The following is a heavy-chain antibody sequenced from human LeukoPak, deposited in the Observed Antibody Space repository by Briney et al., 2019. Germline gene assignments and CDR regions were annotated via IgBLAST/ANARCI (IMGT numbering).Heavy chain of an antibody. CDR1: GGSIGSYY. V-gene: IGHV4-59*08. CDR3: ARHHPPWGDYGY. CDR2: IYYSGST. J-gene: IGHJ4*02. D-gene: IGHD4-17*01. Sequence: PSETLSLTCTVSGGSIGSYYWSWIRQPPGKGLEWIGYIYYSGSTKYNPSLTSRVTISVDTSKNQFSLKLSSVTAADTAVYYCARHHPPWGDYGYWGQGTLVTVSS.